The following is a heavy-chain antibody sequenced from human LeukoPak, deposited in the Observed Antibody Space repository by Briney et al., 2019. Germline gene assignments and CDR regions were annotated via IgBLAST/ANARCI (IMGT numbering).Heavy chain of an antibody. D-gene: IGHD6-19*01. CDR2: IGLDGSDK. Sequence: GGSLRLSCAASGLTFNNYWMSWLRQAPGKGLEWVAHIGLDGSDKYYVDSMKGRCTISRDNAKNSLYLQMNSLGAEDTAVYDCASWGRDWYNMNSWGQGTLVTVSS. V-gene: IGHV3-7*01. J-gene: IGHJ4*02. CDR3: ASWGRDWYNMNS. CDR1: GLTFNNYW.